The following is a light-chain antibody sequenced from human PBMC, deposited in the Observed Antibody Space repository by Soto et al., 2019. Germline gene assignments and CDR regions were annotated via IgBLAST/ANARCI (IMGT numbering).Light chain of an antibody. CDR2: DVT. CDR1: SIDVGDNNY. V-gene: IGLV2-14*03. J-gene: IGLJ1*01. Sequence: QSALTQPASVSGSPGQSITISCTGTSIDVGDNNYVSWYQHHPGKAPKLMIYDVTHRPSGISNRFSGSKSGNTASLTISGLQAEDEADYYCSSYTSSSTLYVFGTGTKLTVL. CDR3: SSYTSSSTLYV.